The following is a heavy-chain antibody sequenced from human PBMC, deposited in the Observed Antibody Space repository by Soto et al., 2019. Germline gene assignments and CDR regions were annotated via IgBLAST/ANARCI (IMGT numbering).Heavy chain of an antibody. J-gene: IGHJ3*02. Sequence: PGGSLRLSCAASGFNFDNYAMSWVRQAPGKGLEWVSIVTGGDASTHCAGSVQGRFTISRDNSKNTLYLQMVSLRVEDTAVYYCAKDRRFNSGWGAFDIWGLGTMVTVSS. CDR2: VTGGDAST. V-gene: IGHV3-23*01. D-gene: IGHD5-12*01. CDR3: AKDRRFNSGWGAFDI. CDR1: GFNFDNYA.